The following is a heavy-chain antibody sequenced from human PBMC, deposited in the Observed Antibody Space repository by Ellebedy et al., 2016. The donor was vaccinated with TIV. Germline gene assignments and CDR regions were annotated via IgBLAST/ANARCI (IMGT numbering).Heavy chain of an antibody. Sequence: ASVKVSXXASGYTFTSYGISWVRQAPGQGLEWMGWISAYNGNTNYAQKLQGRVTMTTDTSTSTAYMELRSLRSDDTAVYYCARDEAGYSYGYNWFDPWGQGTLVTVSS. J-gene: IGHJ5*02. D-gene: IGHD5-18*01. CDR3: ARDEAGYSYGYNWFDP. CDR1: GYTFTSYG. V-gene: IGHV1-18*04. CDR2: ISAYNGNT.